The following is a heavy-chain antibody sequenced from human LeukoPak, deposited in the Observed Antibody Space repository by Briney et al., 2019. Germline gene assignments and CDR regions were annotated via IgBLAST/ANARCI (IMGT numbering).Heavy chain of an antibody. V-gene: IGHV4-34*01. CDR1: GGSFSGYY. Sequence: PSETLSLTCAVYGGSFSGYYWSWIRQPPGKGLEWIGEINHSGSTNYNPSLKSRVTISVDTSKNQFSLKLSSVTAADTAVYYCARDGGRYSYGTIVNYFDYWGQGTLVTVSS. CDR3: ARDGGRYSYGTIVNYFDY. CDR2: INHSGST. J-gene: IGHJ4*02. D-gene: IGHD5-18*01.